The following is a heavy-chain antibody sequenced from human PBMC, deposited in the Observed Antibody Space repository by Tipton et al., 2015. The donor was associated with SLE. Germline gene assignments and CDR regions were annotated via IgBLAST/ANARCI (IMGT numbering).Heavy chain of an antibody. J-gene: IGHJ5*02. D-gene: IGHD2-21*01. CDR3: ARGAVLIQDNSWFDP. CDR1: GFTVSSNY. Sequence: SLRLSCAASGFTVSSNYMSWVRQAPGKGLEWVSVIYSGGSTYYADSVKGRFTISRHNSKNTLYLQMNSLRAEDTAVYYCARGAVLIQDNSWFDPWGQGTLVTVSS. CDR2: IYSGGST. V-gene: IGHV3-53*04.